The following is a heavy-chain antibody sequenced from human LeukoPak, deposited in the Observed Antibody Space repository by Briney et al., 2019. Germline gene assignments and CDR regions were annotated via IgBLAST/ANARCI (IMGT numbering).Heavy chain of an antibody. CDR1: GYTFTGYG. J-gene: IGHJ4*02. V-gene: IGHV1-18*01. CDR3: VRDGYNPGFDY. Sequence: ASVKVSGKASGYTFTGYGISWVRQAPVQGIKWMGWIIAYNGNTNSAQKLQGRVTMTTDTSTSTAYMELRSLRSDDAAVYYCVRDGYNPGFDYSGQGTLVTVSP. CDR2: IIAYNGNT. D-gene: IGHD5-24*01.